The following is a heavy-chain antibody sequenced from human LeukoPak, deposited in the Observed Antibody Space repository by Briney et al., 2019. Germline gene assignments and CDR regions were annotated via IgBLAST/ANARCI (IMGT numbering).Heavy chain of an antibody. CDR3: AREGFYYYGSGSARNAFDI. V-gene: IGHV4-39*02. J-gene: IGHJ3*02. CDR2: IYYSGST. D-gene: IGHD3-10*01. Sequence: SETLSLTCTVSGGSISSSSYYWGWIRQPPGKGLEWIGSIYYSGSTYYNPSLKSRVTISVDTSKNQFSLKLSSVTAADTAVYYCAREGFYYYGSGSARNAFDIWGQGTMVTVSS. CDR1: GGSISSSSYY.